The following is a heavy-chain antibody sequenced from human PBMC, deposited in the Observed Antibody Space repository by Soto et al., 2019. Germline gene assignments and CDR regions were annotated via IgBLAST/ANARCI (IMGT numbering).Heavy chain of an antibody. J-gene: IGHJ4*02. CDR1: GGSFSGYY. Sequence: QVQLQQWGAGLLKPSETLSLTCAVYGGSFSGYYWTWIRQPPGPGLEWIGEINHSGSTNYNPSLKGRVTISVDTSKNPFSPKLTSVTAAVTAVYYCARDKITGLCDYWGQGTLVTFSS. CDR2: INHSGST. V-gene: IGHV4-34*01. D-gene: IGHD2-8*02. CDR3: ARDKITGLCDY.